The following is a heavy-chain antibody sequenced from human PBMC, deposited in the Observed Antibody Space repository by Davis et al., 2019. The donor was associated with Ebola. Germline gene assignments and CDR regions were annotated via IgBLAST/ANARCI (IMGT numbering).Heavy chain of an antibody. D-gene: IGHD2-21*01. CDR2: IYSGGST. CDR1: GFTVSSNY. V-gene: IGHV3-53*04. CDR3: ARGHGEIYYYGMDV. J-gene: IGHJ6*02. Sequence: PGGSLRLSCAASGFTVSSNYMSWVRQAPGKGLEWVSVIYSGGSTYYADSVKGRFTISRHNSKNTLYLQMNSLRAEDTAVYYCARGHGEIYYYGMDVWGRGTTVTVSS.